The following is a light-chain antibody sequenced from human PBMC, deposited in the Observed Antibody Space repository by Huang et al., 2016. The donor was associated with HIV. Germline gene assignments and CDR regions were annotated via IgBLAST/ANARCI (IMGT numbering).Light chain of an antibody. Sequence: EVVLTQSPGTVSLFVGDRVTLSCRASQSINNYLAWYQQKPGQAPRLLIYDAFIRPSGIPAKFSGSGSGTDFALTISSLETDDVAVYYCQQRYNRVSFGGGT. CDR3: QQRYNRVS. J-gene: IGKJ4*01. CDR1: QSINNY. CDR2: DAF. V-gene: IGKV3-11*01.